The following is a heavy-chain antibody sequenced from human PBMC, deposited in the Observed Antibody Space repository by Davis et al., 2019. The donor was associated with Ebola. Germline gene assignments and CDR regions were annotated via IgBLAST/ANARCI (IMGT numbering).Heavy chain of an antibody. D-gene: IGHD3-3*01. CDR3: ARGPKFGVVIQYYFDY. CDR2: IYYSGST. J-gene: IGHJ4*02. CDR1: GGSISSYY. V-gene: IGHV4-59*12. Sequence: PSETLSLTCTVSGGSISSYYWSWIRQPPGKGLEWIGYIYYSGSTNYNPSLKSRVTISVDTSKNQFSLKLSSVTAADTAVYYCARGPKFGVVIQYYFDYWGQGTLVTVSS.